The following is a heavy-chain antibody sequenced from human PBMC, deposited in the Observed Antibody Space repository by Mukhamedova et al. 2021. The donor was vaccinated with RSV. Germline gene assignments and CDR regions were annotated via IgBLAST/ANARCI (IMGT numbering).Heavy chain of an antibody. J-gene: IGHJ4*02. V-gene: IGHV3-13*01. CDR2: IGTAGDT. D-gene: IGHD6-19*01. CDR3: ARASVAGLDY. Sequence: VRQATGKGLEWVTAIGTAGDTYYPGSVKGRFTISRENAKNSLYLQMNSLRAGDTAVYYCARASVAGLDYLGQGTLVTVSS.